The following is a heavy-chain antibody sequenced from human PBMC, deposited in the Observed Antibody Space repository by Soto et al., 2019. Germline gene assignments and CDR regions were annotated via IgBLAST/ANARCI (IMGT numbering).Heavy chain of an antibody. CDR1: GFTFSSCA. J-gene: IGHJ4*02. CDR3: ATDPSYWSSAGSYGKYYLGC. V-gene: IGHV3-23*01. CDR2: ISGNGGST. D-gene: IGHD2-2*01. Sequence: LRLSCAASGFTFSSCAMGWVRQAPGKGLEWVSGISGNGGSTYYADSVKGRFTISRDTSKNTLYLQMDSLGAEDTAIYYCATDPSYWSSAGSYGKYYLGCWGQGTRVTVSS.